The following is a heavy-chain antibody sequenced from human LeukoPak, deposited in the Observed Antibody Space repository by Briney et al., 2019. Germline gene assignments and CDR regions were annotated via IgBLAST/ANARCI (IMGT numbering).Heavy chain of an antibody. J-gene: IGHJ4*02. CDR2: ISGSGGST. CDR3: AKVPLSSSGWDREYYFDY. CDR1: GFTFSSYA. D-gene: IGHD6-19*01. V-gene: IGHV3-23*01. Sequence: GGSLRLSCAASGFTFSSYAMSWVRQAPGKGLEWVSAISGSGGSTYYADSVKGRFTISRDNSKNTLYLQMNSLRAEDTAVYYCAKVPLSSSGWDREYYFDYWGQGTLVTVSS.